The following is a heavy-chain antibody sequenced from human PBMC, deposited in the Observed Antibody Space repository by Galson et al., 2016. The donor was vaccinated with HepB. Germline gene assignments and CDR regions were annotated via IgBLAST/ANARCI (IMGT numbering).Heavy chain of an antibody. D-gene: IGHD1-14*01. CDR1: GYSFISHY. Sequence: CKASGYSFISHYVHWVRQAPGQGLQWMGVINPSDGRTSYAQEFRGRVTMTTDTSTSTVYMDLSSLLSEDTAMYYCVKDAGDFWGQGTLVTVSS. V-gene: IGHV1-46*01. CDR2: INPSDGRT. CDR3: VKDAGDF. J-gene: IGHJ4*02.